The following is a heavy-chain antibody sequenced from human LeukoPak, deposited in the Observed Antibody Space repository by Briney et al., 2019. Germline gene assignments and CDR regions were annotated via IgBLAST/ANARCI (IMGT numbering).Heavy chain of an antibody. J-gene: IGHJ4*02. Sequence: GASVKVSCKVSGYTLTELSMHWVRQAPGRGLEWMGGFDPEDGETIYAQKFQGRVTMTEDTSTDTAYMEPSSLRSEDTAVYYCATGPYSSSYDLDYWGQGTLVTVSS. D-gene: IGHD6-13*01. CDR3: ATGPYSSSYDLDY. CDR1: GYTLTELS. V-gene: IGHV1-24*01. CDR2: FDPEDGET.